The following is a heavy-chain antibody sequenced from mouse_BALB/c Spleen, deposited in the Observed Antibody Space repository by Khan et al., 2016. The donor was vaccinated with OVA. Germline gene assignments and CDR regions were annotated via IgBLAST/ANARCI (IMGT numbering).Heavy chain of an antibody. V-gene: IGHV5-15*02. Sequence: EVELVESGGGLVQPGGSRKLSCAASGFTFSDYGMAWVRQAPGKGPEWVAFISNLTYSNYYADTVTGRFTISRENAKNTLYLKISSLRSEDTAMYYCTRSWAMDYWGQGTSVTVSS. J-gene: IGHJ4*01. CDR3: TRSWAMDY. CDR1: GFTFSDYG. CDR2: ISNLTYSN.